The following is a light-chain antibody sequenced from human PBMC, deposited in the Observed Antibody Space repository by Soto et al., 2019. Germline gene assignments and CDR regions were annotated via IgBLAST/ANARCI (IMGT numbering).Light chain of an antibody. V-gene: IGKV3-15*01. J-gene: IGKJ1*01. CDR2: GAS. CDR3: QQYDYWPRT. Sequence: EIVFTQSPCTLSLSPGERATLSCRASHSVSNNYLAWYQQKPGQAPRLLIYGASTRATGIPARFSGSGSGTEFTLTISSLQSEDFAVYYCQQYDYWPRTFGQGTKVDIK. CDR1: HSVSNN.